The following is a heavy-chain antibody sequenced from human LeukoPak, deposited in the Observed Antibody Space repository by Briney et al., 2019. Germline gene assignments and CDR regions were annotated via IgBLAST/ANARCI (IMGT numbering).Heavy chain of an antibody. CDR1: GFTFSSYW. Sequence: GGSLRLSCAASGFTFSSYWMSWVRQAPGKGLEWVANIKQDGSEKYYVDSVKGRFTISRDNAKNTLYLQMKSLRAEDTAVYYCARDRDSSGYYPNNWFAPWGQGALVTVSS. J-gene: IGHJ5*02. CDR3: ARDRDSSGYYPNNWFAP. D-gene: IGHD3-22*01. V-gene: IGHV3-7*01. CDR2: IKQDGSEK.